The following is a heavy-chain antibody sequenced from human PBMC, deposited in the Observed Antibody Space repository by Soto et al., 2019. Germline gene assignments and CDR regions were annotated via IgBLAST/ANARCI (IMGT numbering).Heavy chain of an antibody. J-gene: IGHJ4*02. CDR3: GRDSYTAHWHTAGEDY. V-gene: IGHV3-7*01. Sequence: DVQLVESGGGLVQPGGSLRLSCAASGFYITNYWMTWVRQAPGKGPEWVANIMEDGSLKFYVDSVRGRFTISRDNAKNSVYLEMSRLRAEDTAVYYCGRDSYTAHWHTAGEDYWGQGTLVTVSS. CDR1: GFYITNYW. D-gene: IGHD2-2*02. CDR2: IMEDGSLK.